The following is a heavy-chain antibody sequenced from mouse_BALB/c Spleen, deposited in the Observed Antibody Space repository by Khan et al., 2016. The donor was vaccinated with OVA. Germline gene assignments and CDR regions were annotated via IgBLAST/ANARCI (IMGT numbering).Heavy chain of an antibody. D-gene: IGHD2-14*01. CDR1: GYSFTVYY. CDR3: ARGYDFLAS. Sequence: EVQLQESGPDLVKPGASVKISCKASGYSFTVYYMSWVKQSHGKSLEWIGRVNPNTDNTNYNQEFKGKAILTVDKSSNTAYMELRSLTSEDSAVYFCARGYDFLASWGQGTVVTVSA. CDR2: VNPNTDNT. V-gene: IGHV1-26*01. J-gene: IGHJ3*01.